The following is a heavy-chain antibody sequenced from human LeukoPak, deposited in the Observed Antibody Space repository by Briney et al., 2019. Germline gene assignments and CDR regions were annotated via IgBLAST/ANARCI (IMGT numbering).Heavy chain of an antibody. CDR1: GYSFTSYW. D-gene: IGHD5-12*01. V-gene: IGHV5-10-1*01. CDR3: ARHISGYSGYAHNFDY. J-gene: IGHJ4*02. Sequence: GESLKISCKGSGYSFTSYWISWVRQMPGKGLEWMGRIDPSDSYTNYSPSFQGHVTISADKSISTAYLQWSSPKASDTAMYYCARHISGYSGYAHNFDYWGQGTLVTVSS. CDR2: IDPSDSYT.